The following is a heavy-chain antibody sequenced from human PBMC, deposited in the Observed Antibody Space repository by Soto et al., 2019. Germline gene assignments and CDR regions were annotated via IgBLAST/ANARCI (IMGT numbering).Heavy chain of an antibody. CDR1: GFIFSNYG. J-gene: IGHJ4*02. D-gene: IGHD2-15*01. CDR2: ISFDGKNS. Sequence: QVQLVESGGGVVQPGKSLRLSCAASGFIFSNYGMHWVRQAPGKRLEWVALISFDGKNSNYDDSVKGRFTIYRANPKNTLYLEMNSLRPEDTAFYYCAKRGGVVGGSEHPFFEYWGQGTLVTVAS. CDR3: AKRGGVVGGSEHPFFEY. V-gene: IGHV3-30*18.